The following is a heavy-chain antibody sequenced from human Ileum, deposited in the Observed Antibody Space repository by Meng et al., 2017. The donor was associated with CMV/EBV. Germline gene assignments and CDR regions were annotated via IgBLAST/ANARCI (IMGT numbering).Heavy chain of an antibody. CDR1: GFTFPNYD. J-gene: IGHJ4*02. CDR2: MSPNSGNT. CDR3: ARNYGGPWGVDY. V-gene: IGHV1-8*01. Sequence: ASVKVSCKTSGFTFPNYDVHWVRQATGQGFEWMGWMSPNSGNTGLAQKFQGRVTMTSDTSITTAYMELSSLTSDDTAVYYCARNYGGPWGVDYWGQGTLVTVSS. D-gene: IGHD4-23*01.